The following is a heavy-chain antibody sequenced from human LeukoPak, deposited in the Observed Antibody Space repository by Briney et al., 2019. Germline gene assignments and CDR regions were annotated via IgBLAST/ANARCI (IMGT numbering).Heavy chain of an antibody. J-gene: IGHJ6*03. CDR1: GFTFSSYE. D-gene: IGHD3-16*02. Sequence: GGSLRLSCAASGFTFSSYEMNWVRQAPGKGLEWVSYISSSGRTIYYADSVKGRFTFSRDNAKNSLYLQMNSLRAEDTAVYYCTRPLWLESYRHNYYYYMDVWGKGTTVTVSS. V-gene: IGHV3-48*03. CDR3: TRPLWLESYRHNYYYYMDV. CDR2: ISSSGRTI.